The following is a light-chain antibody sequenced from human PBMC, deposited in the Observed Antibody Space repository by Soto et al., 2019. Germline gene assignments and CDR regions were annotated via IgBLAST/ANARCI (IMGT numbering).Light chain of an antibody. V-gene: IGKV2-28*01. J-gene: IGKJ2*01. CDR2: LGS. Sequence: EIVMTQSPLSLPVTPGESSSISCRSTQGLLHSNGNNSSNGYLQKPGQSPHLLLYLGSNRPSAVPARFSGSGSGTDFTLKISRVEAEDVGIYYCMQALRTPYTFGQGTKLQIK. CDR3: MQALRTPYT. CDR1: QGLLHSNGNNS.